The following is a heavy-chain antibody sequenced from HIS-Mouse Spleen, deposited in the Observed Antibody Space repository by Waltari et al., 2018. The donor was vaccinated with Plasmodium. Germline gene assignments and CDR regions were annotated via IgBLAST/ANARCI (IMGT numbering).Heavy chain of an antibody. V-gene: IGHV3-7*01. CDR1: GFPFSSYW. CDR2: IKQDGSEK. CDR3: ASSWYWYFDL. J-gene: IGHJ2*01. Sequence: EVQLVESGGGLVQPGGSLRPSCAASGFPFSSYWMSWVGQAPGKGLEWLANIKQDGSEKYYVDSVKGRFTISRDNAKNSLYLQMNSLRAEDTAVYYCASSWYWYFDLWGRGTLVTVSS. D-gene: IGHD6-13*01.